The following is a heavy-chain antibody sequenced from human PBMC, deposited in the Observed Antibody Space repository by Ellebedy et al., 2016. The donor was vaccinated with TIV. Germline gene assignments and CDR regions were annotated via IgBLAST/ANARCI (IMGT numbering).Heavy chain of an antibody. CDR3: TGPPPSAERGYFDY. V-gene: IGHV4-39*01. D-gene: IGHD3-10*01. J-gene: IGHJ4*02. CDR2: IDYRVST. Sequence: SETLSLTXNVSGGSISSSNYYWGWIRQPPGKGLEWIGSIDYRVSTFYSPSLKSRVSISMDTSRKKFSLNLRSVTAADTAVYYCTGPPPSAERGYFDYWGQGIPVTVSS. CDR1: GGSISSSNYY.